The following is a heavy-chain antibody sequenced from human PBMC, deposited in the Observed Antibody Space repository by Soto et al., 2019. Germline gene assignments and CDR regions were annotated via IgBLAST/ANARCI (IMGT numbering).Heavy chain of an antibody. CDR3: ARGLGEFLYYYYGMDV. V-gene: IGHV4-39*01. CDR1: GGTISSSRYD. Sequence: ETLYLSSTGTGGTISSSRYDWRWICQPPGKGLEWIGSIYYSGSTYYNPSLKSRVTISVDTSKNQFSLKLSSVTAADTAVYYCARGLGEFLYYYYGMDVWGQGTTVT. J-gene: IGHJ6*02. D-gene: IGHD3-16*01. CDR2: IYYSGST.